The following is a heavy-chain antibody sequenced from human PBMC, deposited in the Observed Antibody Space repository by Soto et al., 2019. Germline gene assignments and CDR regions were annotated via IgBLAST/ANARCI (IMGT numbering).Heavy chain of an antibody. D-gene: IGHD3-3*01. CDR3: AREHTDSITIFGVAQSGWFDP. CDR2: IYYSGST. CDR1: GGSISSGGYY. V-gene: IGHV4-31*03. J-gene: IGHJ5*02. Sequence: PSETLSLTCTVSGGSISSGGYYWSWIRQHPGKGLEWIGYIYYSGSTYYNPSLKSRVTISVDTSKNQFSLKLSSVTAADTAVYYCAREHTDSITIFGVAQSGWFDPWGQGTLVTVSS.